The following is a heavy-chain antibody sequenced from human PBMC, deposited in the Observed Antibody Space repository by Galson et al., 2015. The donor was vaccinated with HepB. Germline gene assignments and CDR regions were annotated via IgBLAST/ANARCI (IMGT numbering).Heavy chain of an antibody. CDR3: ARGYCSSTSCFVDP. CDR1: GYTFTSYD. J-gene: IGHJ5*02. V-gene: IGHV1-8*01. D-gene: IGHD2-2*01. CDR2: MNPNSGNT. Sequence: SVKVSCKASGYTFTSYDINWVRQATGQGLEWMGWMNPNSGNTGYAQKFQGRVTMTRNTSISTAYMELSSLRSEDTAVYYCARGYCSSTSCFVDPWGQGTLVTVSS.